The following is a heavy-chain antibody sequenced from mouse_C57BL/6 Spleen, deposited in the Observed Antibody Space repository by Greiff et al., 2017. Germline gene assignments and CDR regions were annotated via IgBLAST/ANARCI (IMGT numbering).Heavy chain of an antibody. Sequence: QVQLQQSGAGLVQPSQSLSITCTVSGFSLTSYGVHWVRQSPGKGLEWLGVIWSGGSTDYNAAIISRLSISNDNSKSQVFYKMNSLQADDTAIYYCARNDDWNYFDYWGQGTTLTVSS. CDR2: IWSGGST. D-gene: IGHD2-12*01. J-gene: IGHJ2*01. CDR3: ARNDDWNYFDY. V-gene: IGHV2-2*01. CDR1: GFSLTSYG.